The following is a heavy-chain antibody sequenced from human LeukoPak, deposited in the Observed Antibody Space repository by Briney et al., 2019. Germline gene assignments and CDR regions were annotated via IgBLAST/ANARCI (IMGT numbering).Heavy chain of an antibody. D-gene: IGHD3-22*01. Sequence: EASVKVSCKASGYTFTGYYLHWVRQAPGQGLEWMGWINPSGGTNYAQKFQGRVTMTRDTSTSTVYMELSSLRSEDTAVYYCARVTMIVGAFDIWGQGTMVTVSS. V-gene: IGHV1-46*01. CDR3: ARVTMIVGAFDI. J-gene: IGHJ3*02. CDR1: GYTFTGYY. CDR2: INPSGGT.